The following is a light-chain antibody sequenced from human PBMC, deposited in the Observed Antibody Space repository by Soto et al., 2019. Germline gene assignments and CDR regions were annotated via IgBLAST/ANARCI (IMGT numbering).Light chain of an antibody. CDR3: QSYDSSLSAFYV. CDR1: SSNIGAGYD. Sequence: QPVLTQPPSVSGAPGQRVTISCTGSSSNIGAGYDVHWYQQLPGTAPKLLIYGNSNRPSGVPDRFSGSKSGTSASLAITGLRAEDEADYYCQSYDSSLSAFYVFGTGTKLTVL. V-gene: IGLV1-40*01. CDR2: GNS. J-gene: IGLJ1*01.